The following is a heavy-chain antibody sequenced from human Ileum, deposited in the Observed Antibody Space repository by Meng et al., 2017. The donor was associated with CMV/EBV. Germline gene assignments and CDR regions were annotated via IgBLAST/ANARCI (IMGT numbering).Heavy chain of an antibody. CDR3: AKQSVVASIWAPYEH. V-gene: IGHV3-23*03. CDR1: GFTFNKYA. D-gene: IGHD2-21*01. Sequence: GGSLRLSCATSGFTFNKYAMSWVRQVPGKGLEWLSNISSDGSNKHYAESVKGRCTISRDNSKDTLYLDLSSLGGDDTAIYYCAKQSVVASIWAPYEHWGQGTQVTVSS. J-gene: IGHJ4*02. CDR2: ISSDGSNK.